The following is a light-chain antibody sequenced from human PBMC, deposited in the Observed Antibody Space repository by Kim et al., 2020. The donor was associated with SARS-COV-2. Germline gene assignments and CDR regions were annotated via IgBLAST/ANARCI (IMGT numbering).Light chain of an antibody. CDR2: QDS. CDR1: KLGDKY. Sequence: SYELTQPPSVSVSPGQTASITCSGDKLGDKYACWYQQKPGQSPVLVIYQDSKRPSGIPERFSGSNSGNTATLTISGTQAMDEADYYCQACDSSTWGWVFG. V-gene: IGLV3-1*01. CDR3: QACDSSTWGWV. J-gene: IGLJ3*02.